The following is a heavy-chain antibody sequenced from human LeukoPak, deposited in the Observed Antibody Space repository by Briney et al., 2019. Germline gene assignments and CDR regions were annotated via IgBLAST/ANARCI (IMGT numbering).Heavy chain of an antibody. V-gene: IGHV3-74*01. J-gene: IGHJ3*02. CDR3: ARTGNGGDLDI. CDR2: INGDGTST. Sequence: GGSLRLSCAASGFTFGNHWLHWVRQGPGKGLVWVSRINGDGTSTIYADSVKGRFTISRDNAKSTMYLQMNSLRAEDTAVYYCARTGNGGDLDIWGQGTMVTVSS. CDR1: GFTFGNHW. D-gene: IGHD2-8*01.